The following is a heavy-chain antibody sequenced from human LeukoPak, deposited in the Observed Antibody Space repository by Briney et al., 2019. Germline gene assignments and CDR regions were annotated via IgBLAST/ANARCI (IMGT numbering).Heavy chain of an antibody. CDR2: IIPIFGTA. CDR3: ARARRWELLYYFDY. V-gene: IGHV1-69*13. D-gene: IGHD1-26*01. Sequence: SAKVSCKASGGTFSSYAISWVRQAPGQGLEWMGGIIPIFGTANYAQKFQGRVMITADESTSIAYMELSSLRSEDTAVYYCARARRWELLYYFDYWGQGTLVTVSS. CDR1: GGTFSSYA. J-gene: IGHJ4*02.